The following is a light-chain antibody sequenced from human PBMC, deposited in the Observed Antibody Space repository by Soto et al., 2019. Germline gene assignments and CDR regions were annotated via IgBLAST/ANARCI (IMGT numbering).Light chain of an antibody. CDR1: SSNIGSNT. CDR2: SHN. J-gene: IGLJ1*01. Sequence: QSALTQPPSASGTPGQRVTISCSGSSSNIGSNTVNWYQQLPGTAPKLLIYSHNQRPSGVPDRFSGSKSGTSASLATSGLQSEDEADYYCAAWDDSLNTYVFGTGTKVTVL. CDR3: AAWDDSLNTYV. V-gene: IGLV1-44*01.